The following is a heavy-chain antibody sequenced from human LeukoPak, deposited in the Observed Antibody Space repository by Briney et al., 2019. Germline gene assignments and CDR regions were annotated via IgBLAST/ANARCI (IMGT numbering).Heavy chain of an antibody. D-gene: IGHD2/OR15-2a*01. CDR2: INHSGST. CDR3: ARDLSSEFDY. J-gene: IGHJ4*02. V-gene: IGHV4-34*01. Sequence: SETLSLTCAVYGGSFSGYYWSWIRQPPGKGLEWIGEINHSGSTNYNPSLKSRVTMSVDTSKNQFSLKLSSVTAADTAVYYCARDLSSEFDYWGQGTLVIVSS. CDR1: GGSFSGYY.